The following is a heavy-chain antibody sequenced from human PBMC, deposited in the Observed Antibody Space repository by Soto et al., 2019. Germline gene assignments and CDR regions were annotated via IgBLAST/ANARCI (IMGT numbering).Heavy chain of an antibody. CDR2: IWYDGSHE. J-gene: IGHJ2*01. CDR1: GFIFSNYG. D-gene: IGHD3-22*01. CDR3: ARDRYSYDSRAYQGVDWYFDL. Sequence: QVQLVESGGGVVQPGRFLRLSCAASGFIFSNYGMHWVRQAPGKGLEWVAVIWYDGSHESYADSVKGRFTISRDNSKNTLFLQMNSLRAEDTAVYYCARDRYSYDSRAYQGVDWYFDLWGRGTLVTVSS. V-gene: IGHV3-33*01.